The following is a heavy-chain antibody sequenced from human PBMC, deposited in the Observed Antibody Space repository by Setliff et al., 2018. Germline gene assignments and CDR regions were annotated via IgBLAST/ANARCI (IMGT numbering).Heavy chain of an antibody. CDR1: GGTFSSYA. V-gene: IGHV1-69*06. J-gene: IGHJ6*03. D-gene: IGHD5-12*01. Sequence: SVKVSCKASGGTFSSYAISWVRQAPGQGLEWMGRIIPIFGTANYAQKFQGRVTITADKSTSTAYMELSSLRSEDTAVYYCARVRSVATTNYYYYYYMDVWGKGTTVTVSS. CDR3: ARVRSVATTNYYYYYYMDV. CDR2: IIPIFGTA.